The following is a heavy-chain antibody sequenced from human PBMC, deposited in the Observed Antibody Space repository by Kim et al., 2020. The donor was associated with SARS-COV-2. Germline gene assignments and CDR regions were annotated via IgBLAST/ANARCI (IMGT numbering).Heavy chain of an antibody. Sequence: LKSRVTISVDTSKNQFSLKLSSVIAADTAVYYCARVGSGKWFGELLHIDYWGQGTLVTVSS. J-gene: IGHJ4*02. D-gene: IGHD3-10*01. CDR3: ARVGSGKWFGELLHIDY. V-gene: IGHV4-31*02.